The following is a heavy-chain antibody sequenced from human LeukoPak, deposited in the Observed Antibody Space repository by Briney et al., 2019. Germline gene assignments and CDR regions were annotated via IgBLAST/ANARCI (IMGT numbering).Heavy chain of an antibody. V-gene: IGHV3-48*02. D-gene: IGHD1-26*01. J-gene: IGHJ4*02. Sequence: GGSLRLSCATSGFTFSSYSMHWVRQAPGKGLEWVSYISNSSRAIKYADSVKGRFTISRDNAKNSLYLQMNSLRDKDTAVYYCARDLYYGFDYWGQGTLVSVSA. CDR1: GFTFSSYS. CDR3: ARDLYYGFDY. CDR2: ISNSSRAI.